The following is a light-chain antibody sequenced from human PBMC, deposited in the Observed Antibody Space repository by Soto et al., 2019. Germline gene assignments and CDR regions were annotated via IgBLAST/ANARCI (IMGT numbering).Light chain of an antibody. V-gene: IGKV1-5*03. Sequence: DIQMTQSPSSLSASVGDRVTITCRASQGISNYLAWYQQKPGKAPNLLIYKASSLESGVPSRFSGSGSGTEFTLTISSLQPDDVATYYCQQYGRYRTFGQGTKVEIK. CDR2: KAS. J-gene: IGKJ1*01. CDR1: QGISNY. CDR3: QQYGRYRT.